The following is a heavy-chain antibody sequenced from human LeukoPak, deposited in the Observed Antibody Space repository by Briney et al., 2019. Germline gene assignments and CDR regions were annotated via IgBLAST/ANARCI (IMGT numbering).Heavy chain of an antibody. CDR1: GGSISSYY. CDR3: ARQIARYFDY. Sequence: SETLSLTCTVSGGSISSYYWSWIRQPPGKGLEWIGYIYYSGSTNYNPSLKSRVTISVNTSKNQFSLKLSSVTAADTAVYYCARQIARYFDYWGQGTLVTVSS. D-gene: IGHD6-13*01. CDR2: IYYSGST. J-gene: IGHJ4*02. V-gene: IGHV4-59*08.